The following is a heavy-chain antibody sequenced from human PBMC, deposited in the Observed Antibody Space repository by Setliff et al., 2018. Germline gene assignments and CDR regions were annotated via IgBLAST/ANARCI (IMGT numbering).Heavy chain of an antibody. D-gene: IGHD1-26*01. CDR2: IYSSGST. V-gene: IGHV4-30-4*08. J-gene: IGHJ3*02. CDR1: GYSIGSGYY. Sequence: SETLSLTCAVSGYSIGSGYYWSWIRQPPGKGLEWIGYIYSSGSTYYNPSLKSRVSISVDTSKNQFSLKLSSVTAADTAVYCCARDRDSGSPTPYDAFDIWGQGTMVTVSS. CDR3: ARDRDSGSPTPYDAFDI.